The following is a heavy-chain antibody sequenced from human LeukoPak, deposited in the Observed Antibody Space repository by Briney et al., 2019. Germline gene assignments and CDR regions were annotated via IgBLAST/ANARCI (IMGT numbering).Heavy chain of an antibody. CDR2: IYYSGST. CDR1: GGSISSYY. CDR3: ARGRNYGSGSYYTDAFDI. D-gene: IGHD3-10*01. V-gene: IGHV4-59*12. Sequence: KPSETLSLTCTVSGGSISSYYWSWIRQPPGNRLEWIAYIYYSGSTNYNPSLKSRVTISVDTSKNQFSLKLSSVTAADTAVYYCARGRNYGSGSYYTDAFDIWGQGTMVTVSS. J-gene: IGHJ3*02.